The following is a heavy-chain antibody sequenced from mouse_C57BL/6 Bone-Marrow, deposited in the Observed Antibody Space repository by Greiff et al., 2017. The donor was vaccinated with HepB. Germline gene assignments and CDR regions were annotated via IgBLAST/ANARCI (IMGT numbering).Heavy chain of an antibody. J-gene: IGHJ1*03. V-gene: IGHV14-4*01. D-gene: IGHD2-1*01. Sequence: VQLQQSGAELVRPGASVKLSCTASGFNIKDDYMHWVKQRPEQGLEWIGWIDPENGDTEYASKFQGKATITADTSSNTAYLQLSSLTSEDTAVYYCTYGNYGRYWYFDVWGTGTTVTVSS. CDR3: TYGNYGRYWYFDV. CDR1: GFNIKDDY. CDR2: IDPENGDT.